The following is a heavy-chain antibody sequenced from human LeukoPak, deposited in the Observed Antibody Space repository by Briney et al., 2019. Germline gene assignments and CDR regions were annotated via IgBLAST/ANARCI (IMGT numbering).Heavy chain of an antibody. Sequence: PGGSLRLSCAASGFTFDDYTMHWVRQAPGKGLEWVSLISWDGGSTYYADSVKGRFTISRDNSKNSLYLQMNSLRTEDTALYYCAKDIKQYSSSRGSFDYWGQGTLVTVSS. CDR2: ISWDGGST. V-gene: IGHV3-43*01. CDR1: GFTFDDYT. D-gene: IGHD6-6*01. CDR3: AKDIKQYSSSRGSFDY. J-gene: IGHJ4*02.